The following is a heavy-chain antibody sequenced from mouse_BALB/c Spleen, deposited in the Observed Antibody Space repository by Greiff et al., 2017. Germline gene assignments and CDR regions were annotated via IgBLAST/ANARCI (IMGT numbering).Heavy chain of an antibody. J-gene: IGHJ3*01. V-gene: IGHV5-6-5*01. CDR1: GFTFSSYA. CDR2: ISSGGST. Sequence: EVKVVESGGDLVKPGGSLKLSCAASGFTFSSYAMSWVRQTPEKRLEWVASISSGGSTYYPDSVKGRFTISRDNARNILYLQMSSLRSEDTAMYYCARGDYGSSYFFAYWGQGTLVTVSA. D-gene: IGHD1-1*01. CDR3: ARGDYGSSYFFAY.